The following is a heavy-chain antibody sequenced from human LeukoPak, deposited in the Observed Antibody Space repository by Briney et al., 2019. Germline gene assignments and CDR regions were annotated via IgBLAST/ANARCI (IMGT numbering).Heavy chain of an antibody. J-gene: IGHJ6*04. V-gene: IGHV5-51*01. CDR1: GYSFTSYW. CDR3: ARQEGTVTNYYYYHMDV. Sequence: GESLKISCKGSGYSFTSYWIGWVRQMPGKGLEWMGIIYPGNSDTRYSPSFQGQVTISADKSIRTAYLQWSSLKASDTAIYYCARQEGTVTNYYYYHMDVWGEGTTVTVSS. CDR2: IYPGNSDT. D-gene: IGHD4-17*01.